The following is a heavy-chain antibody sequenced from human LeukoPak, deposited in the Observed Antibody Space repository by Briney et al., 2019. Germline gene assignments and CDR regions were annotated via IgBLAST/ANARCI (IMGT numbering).Heavy chain of an antibody. D-gene: IGHD3-22*01. CDR1: GFTFSSYG. CDR2: ISGSGDST. Sequence: GGSLRLSCAASGFTFSSYGMNWVRQAPGKGLEWVSAISGSGDSTYYADSVKGRFTISRDNSKSTLYLQMNSLRAEDAAVYCCAKVISSGYYYGYWGQGTLVTVSS. CDR3: AKVISSGYYYGY. V-gene: IGHV3-23*01. J-gene: IGHJ4*02.